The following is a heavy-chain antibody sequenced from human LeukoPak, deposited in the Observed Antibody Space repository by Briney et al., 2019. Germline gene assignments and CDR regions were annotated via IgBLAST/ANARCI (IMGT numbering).Heavy chain of an antibody. D-gene: IGHD5-18*01. CDR2: ISSSSSYI. CDR1: GFTLSSYS. J-gene: IGHJ4*02. CDR3: ARGSSAMVTL. V-gene: IGHV3-21*01. Sequence: PGGSLRLSCAASGFTLSSYSMNWVRQAPGKGLEWVSSISSSSSYIYYADSVKGRFTISRDNAKNSLYLQMNSLRAEDTAVYYCARGSSAMVTLWGQGTLVTVSS.